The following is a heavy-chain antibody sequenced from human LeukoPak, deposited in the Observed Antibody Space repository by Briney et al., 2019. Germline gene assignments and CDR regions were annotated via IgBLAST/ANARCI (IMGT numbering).Heavy chain of an antibody. CDR1: GYTFTRYS. CDR3: ARDITGGEDY. J-gene: IGHJ4*02. Sequence: GASVKVSYKASGYTFTRYSITWFRQAPGQGLEWMGWIGGYNGDTKYPQKFQDRVTVTTDTSSTTVYMELRSLRSDDTAVYYCARDITGGEDYWGQGTLVTVPS. D-gene: IGHD1-20*01. V-gene: IGHV1-18*01. CDR2: IGGYNGDT.